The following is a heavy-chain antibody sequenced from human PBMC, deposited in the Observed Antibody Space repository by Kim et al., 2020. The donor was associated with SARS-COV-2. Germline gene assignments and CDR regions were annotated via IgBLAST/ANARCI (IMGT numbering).Heavy chain of an antibody. D-gene: IGHD3-3*01. CDR3: ASDGHFLEWLSPWYYYYYMDV. J-gene: IGHJ6*03. Sequence: GGSLRLSCAASGFTFSSYSMNWVRQAPGKGLELVSSISSSSSDIYYADSVKGRFTISRDTAKNSLYLQMNSLRAEDTAVYYCASDGHFLEWLSPWYYYYYMDVWGKGTTVTVSS. CDR2: ISSSSSDI. CDR1: GFTFSSYS. V-gene: IGHV3-21*01.